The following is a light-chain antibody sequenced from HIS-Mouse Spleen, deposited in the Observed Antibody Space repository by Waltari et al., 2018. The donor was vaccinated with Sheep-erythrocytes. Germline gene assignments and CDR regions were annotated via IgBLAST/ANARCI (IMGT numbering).Light chain of an antibody. V-gene: IGLV3-21*03. Sequence: SYVLTQPPSVSVAPGKTARITCWGNNIGSKSVHWYQQKRGQAPVLVVYDDRDRPSGIPERCSGSNSGNTATLTISRVEAGDEADYYCQVWDSSSDHVVFGGGTKLTVL. J-gene: IGLJ2*01. CDR2: DDR. CDR3: QVWDSSSDHVV. CDR1: NIGSKS.